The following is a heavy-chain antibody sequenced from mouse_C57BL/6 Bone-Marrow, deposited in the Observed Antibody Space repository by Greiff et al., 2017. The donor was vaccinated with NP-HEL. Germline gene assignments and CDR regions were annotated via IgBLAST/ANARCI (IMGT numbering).Heavy chain of an antibody. CDR2: FDPNSGGT. CDR1: GYTFTSYW. Sequence: VQLQQPGAELVKPGASVTLSCKASGYTFTSYWMRWVKQRPGRGLEWIGRFDPNSGGTKYNEKFKSKATLTVDKPSSTAYMRLSSLTSEDSAVYSCARPDGYYGDYFDYWGQGTTLTVSS. CDR3: ARPDGYYGDYFDY. V-gene: IGHV1-72*01. J-gene: IGHJ2*01. D-gene: IGHD2-3*01.